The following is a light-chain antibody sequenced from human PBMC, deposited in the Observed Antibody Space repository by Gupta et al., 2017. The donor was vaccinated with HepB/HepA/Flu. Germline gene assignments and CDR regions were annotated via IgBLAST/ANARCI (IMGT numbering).Light chain of an antibody. Sequence: EIVMTQSPATLSVSPGERATLSCRASQSVSSNLAWYQQKPGQAPRLLIYGASTRATGIPARFSGSGSGTEFTLTISSLQSEDFAVYYCQLENNWPITFGGGTKVEIK. CDR3: QLENNWPIT. V-gene: IGKV3-15*01. CDR1: QSVSSN. J-gene: IGKJ4*01. CDR2: GAS.